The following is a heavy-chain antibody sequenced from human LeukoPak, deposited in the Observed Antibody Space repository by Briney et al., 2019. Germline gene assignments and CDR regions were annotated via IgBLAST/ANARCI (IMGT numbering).Heavy chain of an antibody. J-gene: IGHJ6*03. CDR2: MNPNSIGT. CDR3: ARGQGAYYYGSESYYYFDMDV. Sequence: ASVKLSCKASGYTFTGYYMHWVRQAPGPGLEWMGWMNPNSIGTNYAKNFHGRVTITWDTTITTPYMELSRLRPGDTAVYYCARGQGAYYYGSESYYYFDMDVWGKGTTVTVSS. CDR1: GYTFTGYY. V-gene: IGHV1-2*02. D-gene: IGHD3-10*01.